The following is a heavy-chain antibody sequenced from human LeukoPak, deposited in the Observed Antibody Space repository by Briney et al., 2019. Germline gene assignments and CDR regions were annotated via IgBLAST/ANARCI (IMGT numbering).Heavy chain of an antibody. CDR2: VYYSGST. CDR3: ARAYCGGDCYTNWFDP. J-gene: IGHJ5*02. Sequence: SETLSLTCTVSGGSISSSSYYWGWIRQPPGKGLEWIGSVYYSGSTYYNPSLKSRVTISVDTSKNQFSLKLSSVTAADTAVYYCARAYCGGDCYTNWFDPWGQGTLVTVSS. D-gene: IGHD2-21*01. CDR1: GGSISSSSYY. V-gene: IGHV4-39*01.